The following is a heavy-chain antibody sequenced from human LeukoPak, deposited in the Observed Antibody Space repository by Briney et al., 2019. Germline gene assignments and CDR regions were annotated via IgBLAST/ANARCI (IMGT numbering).Heavy chain of an antibody. Sequence: SETLSLTCTVSGGSISSYYWSWIRQPAGKGLEWIGRIHSTGSTNYNPSLKSRVTMSVDTSKKQFSLKLTSVTAADTAVYFCARGVGSFCDDPRDALDIWGQGTMVTVSS. CDR3: ARGVGSFCDDPRDALDI. J-gene: IGHJ3*02. CDR2: IHSTGST. D-gene: IGHD1-1*01. CDR1: GGSISSYY. V-gene: IGHV4-4*07.